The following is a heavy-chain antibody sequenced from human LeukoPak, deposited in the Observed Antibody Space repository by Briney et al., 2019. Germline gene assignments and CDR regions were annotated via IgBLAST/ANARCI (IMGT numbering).Heavy chain of an antibody. D-gene: IGHD3-10*01. Sequence: GGSLRLSCAASGLIISNYSMSWVRQAPGKGLEWVSYISSGTGNKYYADSVKGRFTISRDNAKNSLYLQMNSLRDEDTAVYHCARFSGTITAFDIWGQGTLVTVSS. V-gene: IGHV3-48*02. CDR1: GLIISNYS. CDR3: ARFSGTITAFDI. CDR2: ISSGTGNK. J-gene: IGHJ3*02.